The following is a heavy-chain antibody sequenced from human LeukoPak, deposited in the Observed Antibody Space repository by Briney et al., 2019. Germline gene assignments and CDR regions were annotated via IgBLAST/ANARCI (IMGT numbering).Heavy chain of an antibody. CDR1: GYTFTSYD. J-gene: IGHJ5*02. CDR3: ARDSITMVRGATLVWFDP. Sequence: GASVKVSCKASGYTFTSYDISWVRQAPGQGLEWMGWISAYNGNTNYAQKLQGRVTMTTDTSTSTAYMELRSLRSDDTAVYYCARDSITMVRGATLVWFDPWGQGTLVTVSS. V-gene: IGHV1-18*01. D-gene: IGHD3-10*01. CDR2: ISAYNGNT.